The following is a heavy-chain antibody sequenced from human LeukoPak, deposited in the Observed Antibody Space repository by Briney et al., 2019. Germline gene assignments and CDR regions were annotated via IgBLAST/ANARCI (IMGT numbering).Heavy chain of an antibody. Sequence: PGGSLRLSCAASGFTFSSYSMNWVRQAPGKGLEWVSAISGSGGSTYYADSVKGRFTISRDNSKNTLYLQMNSLRAEDTAVYYCAKARGEVYYDSSGYLSYFDYWGQGTLVTVSS. D-gene: IGHD3-22*01. CDR3: AKARGEVYYDSSGYLSYFDY. V-gene: IGHV3-23*01. CDR1: GFTFSSYS. J-gene: IGHJ4*02. CDR2: ISGSGGST.